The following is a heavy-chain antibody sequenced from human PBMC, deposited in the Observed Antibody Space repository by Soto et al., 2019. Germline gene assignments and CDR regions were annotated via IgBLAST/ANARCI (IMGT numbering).Heavy chain of an antibody. CDR1: GGSFNGYY. V-gene: IGHV4-34*01. J-gene: IGHJ6*02. CDR2: INHSGST. CDR3: ARGYNWNYYYYYGMDV. Sequence: PSETLSLTCAVYGGSFNGYYWIWIRQPPGKGLEWIGEINHSGSTNYNPSLKSRVTISVDTSKNQFSLKLSSVTAADTAVYYCARGYNWNYYYYYGMDVWGQGTTVTVSS. D-gene: IGHD1-20*01.